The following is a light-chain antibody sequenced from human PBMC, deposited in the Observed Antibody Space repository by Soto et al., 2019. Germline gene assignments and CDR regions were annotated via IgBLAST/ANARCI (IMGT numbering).Light chain of an antibody. CDR2: GNS. CDR1: SSNFGKSI. CDR3: FSYTSSGTYV. J-gene: IGLJ1*01. Sequence: QSVLTQPPSASGTPGQRVTISCSGSSSNFGKSIVSWYQHLPGRAPQVLIYGNSQRASGVPVRFSGSKSATSASLAISGLLSEDEADYYCFSYTSSGTYVFGTGTKLTVL. V-gene: IGLV1-44*01.